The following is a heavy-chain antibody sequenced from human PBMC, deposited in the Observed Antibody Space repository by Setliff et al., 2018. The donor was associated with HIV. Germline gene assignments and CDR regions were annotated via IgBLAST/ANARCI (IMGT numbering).Heavy chain of an antibody. J-gene: IGHJ6*03. Sequence: SETLSLTCTVSGGSISSGTYYWSWIRQPAGKGLEWIGYIYYSGSTNYNPSLKSRVTISVDTSKNQFSLKLSSVTAADTAVYYCARGHMLITYHYYYYMDVWGKGTTVTVSS. CDR2: IYYSGST. V-gene: IGHV4-61*10. CDR1: GGSISSGTYY. CDR3: ARGHMLITYHYYYYMDV. D-gene: IGHD3-10*02.